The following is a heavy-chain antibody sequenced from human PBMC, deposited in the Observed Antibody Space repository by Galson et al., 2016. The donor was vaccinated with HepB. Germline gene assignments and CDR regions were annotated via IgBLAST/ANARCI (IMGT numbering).Heavy chain of an antibody. V-gene: IGHV3-15*01. D-gene: IGHD2-2*01. CDR2: IKSKIDGGTR. CDR1: GLTFNDAW. CDR3: TTMLGYCSGTSC. J-gene: IGHJ4*02. Sequence: SLRLSCATSGLTFNDAWMTWVRQAPGKGLEWVGRIKSKIDGGTREYAEPVKGRFTISTDDSKNTVYLQMNSLITEDTAVYYCTTMLGYCSGTSCWGQGTLVTVSS.